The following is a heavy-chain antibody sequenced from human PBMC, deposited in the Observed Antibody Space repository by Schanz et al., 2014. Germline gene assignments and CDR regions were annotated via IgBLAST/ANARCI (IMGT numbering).Heavy chain of an antibody. CDR2: ISGSGGST. J-gene: IGHJ4*02. V-gene: IGHV3-23*01. CDR3: AKDLLYGAPMPLNHLDS. D-gene: IGHD2-2*01. Sequence: EVQLLDSGGGLVQPGGSLRLSCAASGFTFSTYAMSWVRQAPGKGLEWVSAISGSGGSTYYADSVKGRFTISRDNSKNTLYLQMNSLRAEDAAVYYCAKDLLYGAPMPLNHLDSWGQGTLVTVSS. CDR1: GFTFSTYA.